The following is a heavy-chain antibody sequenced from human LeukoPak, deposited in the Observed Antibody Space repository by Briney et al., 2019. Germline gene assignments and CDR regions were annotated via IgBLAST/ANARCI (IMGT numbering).Heavy chain of an antibody. J-gene: IGHJ4*02. Sequence: SETLSLTCTVSGGSISSGGYYWSWIRQHPEKGLEWIGDTYYSGTTYYNPSLKSRVTISVDTSKNQFSLKLSSVTAADTAVYYCARDDYNTWAFDYWGQGTLVTVSS. CDR1: GGSISSGGYY. CDR3: ARDDYNTWAFDY. D-gene: IGHD4-11*01. CDR2: TYYSGTT. V-gene: IGHV4-31*03.